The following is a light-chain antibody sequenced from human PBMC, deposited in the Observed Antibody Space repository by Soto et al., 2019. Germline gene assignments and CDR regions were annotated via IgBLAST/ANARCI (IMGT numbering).Light chain of an antibody. CDR2: AAS. J-gene: IGKJ1*01. CDR1: QRVNNY. CDR3: QQSYITPWT. Sequence: DVQMTQSPSSLPAYVGDRVTITCRASQRVNNYLNWYQQKPGEAPKLLIYAASSLQIGVPSRFGGSGSGTDFTLAISGLQPEDFAIYYCQQSYITPWTFGQGTKVDI. V-gene: IGKV1-39*01.